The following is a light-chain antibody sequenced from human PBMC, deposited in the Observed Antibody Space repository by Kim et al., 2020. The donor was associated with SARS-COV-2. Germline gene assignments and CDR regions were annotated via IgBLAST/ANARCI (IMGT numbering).Light chain of an antibody. J-gene: IGKJ4*01. CDR2: DAS. CDR3: QERSGWLT. V-gene: IGKV3-11*01. CDR1: QSVSNY. Sequence: SLSPGERVTLACRASQSVSNYLAWYQQKPGQAPRLLIYDASKRATGIPARFAGSGSGTDFTLTISSLEPEDSAVYYCQERSGWLTFGGGTKVDIK.